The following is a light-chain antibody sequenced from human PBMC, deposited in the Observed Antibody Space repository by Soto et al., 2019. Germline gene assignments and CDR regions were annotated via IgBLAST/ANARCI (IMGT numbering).Light chain of an antibody. CDR2: EVT. Sequence: QSVLTQPASVSGSPGQSITISCTGTSGDIGTYNLFSWYQQHPGKAPTLMIFEVTRRPSGVSARFSGSKSGNTASLTISGLQPEDEADYYCCSYAGTFVFGPGTKVTVL. CDR3: CSYAGTFV. CDR1: SGDIGTYNL. J-gene: IGLJ1*01. V-gene: IGLV2-23*02.